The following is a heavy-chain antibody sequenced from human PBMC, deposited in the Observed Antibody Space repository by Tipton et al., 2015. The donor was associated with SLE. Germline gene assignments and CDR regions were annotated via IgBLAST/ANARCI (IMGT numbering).Heavy chain of an antibody. CDR3: ARGRKYFDY. J-gene: IGHJ4*02. CDR2: IYYSGST. V-gene: IGHV4-39*01. Sequence: TLSLTCTVSGGSISSSSYYWGWIRQPPGKGLAWIGSIYYSGSTYYNPSLKSRVTISVDTSKNQFSLKLSSVTAADTAVYYCARGRKYFDYWGQGTLVTVSS. CDR1: GGSISSSSYY. D-gene: IGHD1-14*01.